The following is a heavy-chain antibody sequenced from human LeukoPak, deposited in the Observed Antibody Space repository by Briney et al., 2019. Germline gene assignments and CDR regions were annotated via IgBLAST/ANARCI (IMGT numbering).Heavy chain of an antibody. J-gene: IGHJ3*02. CDR3: ARDRSFGDSSGYSDPYAFDI. Sequence: GGSLRLSCAASGFTFSSYAMHWVRQAPGKGLEWVAVISYDGSNKYYADSVKGRFTISRDNSKNTLYLQMNSLRAEDTAVYYCARDRSFGDSSGYSDPYAFDIWGQGTMVTVSS. CDR1: GFTFSSYA. CDR2: ISYDGSNK. D-gene: IGHD3-22*01. V-gene: IGHV3-30-3*01.